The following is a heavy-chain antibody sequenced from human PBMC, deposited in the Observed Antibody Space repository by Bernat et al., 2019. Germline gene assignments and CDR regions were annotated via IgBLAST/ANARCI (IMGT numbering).Heavy chain of an antibody. J-gene: IGHJ4*02. CDR3: ARGRVSVRPPKYSSSWYGLVY. CDR2: MNPNSGNT. D-gene: IGHD6-13*01. Sequence: QVQLVQSGAEVKKPGASVKVSCKASGYTFTSYDINWVRQATGQGLEWMGWMNPNSGNTGYAQKFQGRVTMTRNTSISTAYMELSSPRSEDTAVYYCARGRVSVRPPKYSSSWYGLVYWGQGTLVTVSS. V-gene: IGHV1-8*01. CDR1: GYTFTSYD.